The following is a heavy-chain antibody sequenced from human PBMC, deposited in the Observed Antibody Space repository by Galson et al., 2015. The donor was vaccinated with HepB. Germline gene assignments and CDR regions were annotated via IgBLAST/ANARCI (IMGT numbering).Heavy chain of an antibody. Sequence: LSCAASGFTFSSYAMHWVRQAPGKGLEWVAVISYDGSNKYYADSVKGRFTISRDNSKNTLYLQMNSLRAEDTAVYYCARAVKGFGLHYGMDVWGQGTTVTVSS. D-gene: IGHD3-10*01. CDR1: GFTFSSYA. V-gene: IGHV3-30*04. CDR2: ISYDGSNK. J-gene: IGHJ6*02. CDR3: ARAVKGFGLHYGMDV.